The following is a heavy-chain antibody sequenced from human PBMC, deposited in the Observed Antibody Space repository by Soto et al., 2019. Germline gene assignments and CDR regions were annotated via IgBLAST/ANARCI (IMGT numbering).Heavy chain of an antibody. CDR1: GFRFDYYN. J-gene: IGHJ6*02. V-gene: IGHV3-43*01. Sequence: GGSLGLVCAASGFRFDYYNIHWVRQAPGKGLEWVSLITWNGGNTYYADSVKGRFTISRDGTTESVSLQMTSLKREDTGLYYCARETLSFGSALDVWGQGTMVTVSS. D-gene: IGHD3-3*01. CDR3: ARETLSFGSALDV. CDR2: ITWNGGNT.